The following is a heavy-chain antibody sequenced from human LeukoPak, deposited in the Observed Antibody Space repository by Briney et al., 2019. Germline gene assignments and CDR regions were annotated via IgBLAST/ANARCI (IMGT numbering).Heavy chain of an antibody. Sequence: GGSLRLSCVASGFIVSSDYMSWVRQAPGKGLERVSVIYSGGRTYYADSVKGRFTISRDNSKNTLYLQMNSLRAEDTAVYYCARDYDYGDYPRYWGQGTLVTVSS. CDR3: ARDYDYGDYPRY. CDR2: IYSGGRT. J-gene: IGHJ4*02. CDR1: GFIVSSDY. V-gene: IGHV3-53*01. D-gene: IGHD4-17*01.